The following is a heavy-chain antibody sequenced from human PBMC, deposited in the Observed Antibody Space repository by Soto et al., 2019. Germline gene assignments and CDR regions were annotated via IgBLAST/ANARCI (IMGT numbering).Heavy chain of an antibody. CDR2: FAAAAGET. D-gene: IGHD2-8*01. J-gene: IGHJ4*02. Sequence: GASVKVSCKVSGYTLTELSMHWVRQAPGKGLEWMGGFAAAAGETIYAQKVQGRVTMTEDTSTDTAYMELSRLRSEDTAVYYCATGGYCTNGVCSHPDYGGQGTLVTVSS. V-gene: IGHV1-24*01. CDR1: GYTLTELS. CDR3: ATGGYCTNGVCSHPDY.